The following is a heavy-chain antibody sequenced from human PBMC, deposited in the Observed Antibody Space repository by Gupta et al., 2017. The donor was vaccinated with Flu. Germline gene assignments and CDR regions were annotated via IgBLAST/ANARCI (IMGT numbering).Heavy chain of an antibody. D-gene: IGHD3-3*01. J-gene: IGHJ4*02. V-gene: IGHV4-39*01. CDR1: GGSISSSRYY. CDR3: ARHNAMRYNDFWSGYYFDY. Sequence: QLQLQESGPGLVKPSETLSLTCTVSGGSISSSRYYWGWIRQPPGKGLEWIGSFYYSGSTYQNPSLKSRVTISVDTSKNQFSLKLSSVTAADTAVYYCARHNAMRYNDFWSGYYFDYWGQGTLVTVSS. CDR2: FYYSGST.